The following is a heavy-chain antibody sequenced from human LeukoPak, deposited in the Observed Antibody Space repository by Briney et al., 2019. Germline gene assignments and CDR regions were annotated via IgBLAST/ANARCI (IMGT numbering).Heavy chain of an antibody. CDR2: VIPIFGTA. CDR1: GGTFSSYA. D-gene: IGHD2-2*01. V-gene: IGHV1-69*13. CDR3: AGGRYCSSTSCFSSRY. Sequence: SVKVSCKASGGTFSSYAISWVRQAPGQGLEWMGGVIPIFGTANYAQKFQGRVTITADESTSTAYMELSSLRSEDTAVYYCAGGRYCSSTSCFSSRYWGQGTLVTVSS. J-gene: IGHJ4*02.